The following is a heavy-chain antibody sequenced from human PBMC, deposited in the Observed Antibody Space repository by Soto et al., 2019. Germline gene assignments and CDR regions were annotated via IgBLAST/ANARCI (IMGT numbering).Heavy chain of an antibody. CDR3: ARGWLRGPWIY. J-gene: IGHJ4*02. CDR2: ISASTTYI. V-gene: IGHV3-21*01. Sequence: EVQLVESGGGLVKPGGSLRLSCAASGFIFSSYTMNWVRQAPGKGLEWVSSISASTTYIYYADSLKGRFTISRDNAYNSLYLQMNSLRAEDTAVYYCARGWLRGPWIYWGQGTLVTVSS. D-gene: IGHD5-12*01. CDR1: GFIFSSYT.